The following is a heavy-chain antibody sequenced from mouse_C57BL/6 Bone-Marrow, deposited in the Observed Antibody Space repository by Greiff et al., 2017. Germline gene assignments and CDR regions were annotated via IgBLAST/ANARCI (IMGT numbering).Heavy chain of an antibody. CDR3: AREGDFYWYFDV. CDR2: IDPSDSYT. J-gene: IGHJ1*03. D-gene: IGHD3-3*01. Sequence: QVQLKESGAELVMPGASVKLSCKASGYTFTSYWMHWVKQRPGQGLEWIGEIDPSDSYTNYNQKFKGKSTLTVDKSSSTAYMQLSSLTSEDSAVYYCAREGDFYWYFDVWGTGTTVTVSS. CDR1: GYTFTSYW. V-gene: IGHV1-69*01.